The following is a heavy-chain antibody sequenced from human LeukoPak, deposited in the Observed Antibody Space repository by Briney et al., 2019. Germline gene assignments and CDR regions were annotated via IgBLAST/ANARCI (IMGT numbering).Heavy chain of an antibody. V-gene: IGHV4-34*01. CDR1: GGSFSGYY. CDR2: INHSGST. J-gene: IGHJ4*02. Sequence: SETLSLTCAVYGGSFSGYYWSWIRQPPGKGLEWIGEINHSGSTNYNPSLKGRITISVDTSKNQFSLKLSSVTAADTAVYYCARHVVGATSQGFDYWGQGTLVTVSS. CDR3: ARHVVGATSQGFDY. D-gene: IGHD1-26*01.